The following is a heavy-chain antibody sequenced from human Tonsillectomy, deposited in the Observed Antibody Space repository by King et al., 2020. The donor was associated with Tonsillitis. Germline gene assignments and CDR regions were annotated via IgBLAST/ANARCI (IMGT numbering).Heavy chain of an antibody. D-gene: IGHD3-3*01. CDR1: GGTFXSYA. Sequence: GQLVQSGAEVKKPGSSVKVSCKXSGGTFXSYAISWVRQAPGQGLEWMGGIIPIFGTANNAQKFQGRVTITADESTTTAYMELSSLRSEDTAVYYCARXXLSNPWSGXSYYFDYWXQGXLXTVFS. CDR2: IIPIFGTA. J-gene: IGHJ4*02. CDR3: ARXXLSNPWSGXSYYFDY. V-gene: IGHV1-69*01.